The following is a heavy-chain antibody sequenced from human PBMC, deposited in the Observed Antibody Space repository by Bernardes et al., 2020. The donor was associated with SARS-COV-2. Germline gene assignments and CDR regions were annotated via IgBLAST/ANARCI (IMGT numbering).Heavy chain of an antibody. CDR1: GFTFSSYA. D-gene: IGHD3-3*01. CDR2: ISGHGGTA. J-gene: IGHJ5*01. CDR3: VKDPQRTPIVIFGLVGLEGFDS. Sequence: GGSLRLSCAASGFTFSSYAMSWVRQAPGKGLEWVSVISGHGGTAHYADSVKGRFTISRDDSKNTLYLQMSSLRVDDTAVYYCVKDPQRTPIVIFGLVGLEGFDSWGPGTLVTVSS. V-gene: IGHV3-23*01.